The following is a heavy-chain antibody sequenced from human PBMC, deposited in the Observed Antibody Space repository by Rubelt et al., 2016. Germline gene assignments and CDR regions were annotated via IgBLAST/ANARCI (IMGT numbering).Heavy chain of an antibody. Sequence: QITLKESGPTLVRPTQTLTLTCTFSGFSLSTSRVGVGWIRHPPGKALEWLALIYWDDDKRYSPSLKNRLTITKDTSKNQVVLTMTNMDPVDTATYHGAHKCNSGFDHWGQGTLVTVSS. V-gene: IGHV2-5*02. CDR1: GFSLSTSRVG. D-gene: IGHD2/OR15-2a*01. CDR3: AHKCNSGFDH. J-gene: IGHJ4*02. CDR2: IYWDDDK.